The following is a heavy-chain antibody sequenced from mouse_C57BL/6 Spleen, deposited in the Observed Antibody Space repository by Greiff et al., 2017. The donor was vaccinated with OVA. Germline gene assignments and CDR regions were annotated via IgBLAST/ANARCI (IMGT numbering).Heavy chain of an antibody. J-gene: IGHJ4*01. D-gene: IGHD1-1*01. CDR3: AREGNYYGSSSYYAMDY. CDR2: IYPGDGDT. Sequence: QVHVKQSGAELVKPGASVKISCKASGYAFSSYWMNWVKQRPGKGLEWIGQIYPGDGDTNYNGKFKGKATLTADKSSSTAYMQLSSLTSEDSAVYFCAREGNYYGSSSYYAMDYWGQGTSVTVSS. CDR1: GYAFSSYW. V-gene: IGHV1-80*01.